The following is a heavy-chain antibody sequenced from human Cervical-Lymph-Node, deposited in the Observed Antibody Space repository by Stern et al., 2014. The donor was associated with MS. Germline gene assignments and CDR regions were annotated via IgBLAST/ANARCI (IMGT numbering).Heavy chain of an antibody. Sequence: EVQLVESGAEVKKPGESLKISCEASGYSFTSYWIAWVRQMPGKGLEWMGIIYPGDSDIRYSPSFQGQVTISADNSITTTYLQCCSRKPRDPAIYYWARHPPRRKWDDPNYGMDVWGQGTTVTVSS. CDR1: GYSFTSYW. CDR3: ARHPPRRKWDDPNYGMDV. J-gene: IGHJ6*02. V-gene: IGHV5-51*01. CDR2: IYPGDSDI. D-gene: IGHD1-1*01.